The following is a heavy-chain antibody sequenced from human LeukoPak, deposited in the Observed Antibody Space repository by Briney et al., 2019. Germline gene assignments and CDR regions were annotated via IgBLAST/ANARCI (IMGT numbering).Heavy chain of an antibody. Sequence: GASVNVSCKASGYTFTSYDINWVRQATGQGLEWMGWMNPNSGNTGYAQKFQGRIIVSRDTSISTAYMELSSLTSEDTAIYYCARIAAAGNRRLNYWGQGTLVTVAS. J-gene: IGHJ4*02. V-gene: IGHV1-8*01. CDR3: ARIAAAGNRRLNY. CDR2: MNPNSGNT. CDR1: GYTFTSYD. D-gene: IGHD6-13*01.